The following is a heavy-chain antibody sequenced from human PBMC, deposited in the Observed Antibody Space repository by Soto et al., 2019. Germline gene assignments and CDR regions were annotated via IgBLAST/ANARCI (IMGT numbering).Heavy chain of an antibody. Sequence: QVQLQESGPGLVKPSQTLSLTCTVSGGSISSAAYYWSWIRQHPGKGLERIGYISHSGSTYYNPSLKSRVIISVDTSKNQFSLSLTSVTAADTAVYYCAREYTYGSTFFACWGQGALVTVSS. CDR2: ISHSGST. CDR1: GGSISSAAYY. J-gene: IGHJ4*02. CDR3: AREYTYGSTFFAC. V-gene: IGHV4-31*03. D-gene: IGHD2-2*02.